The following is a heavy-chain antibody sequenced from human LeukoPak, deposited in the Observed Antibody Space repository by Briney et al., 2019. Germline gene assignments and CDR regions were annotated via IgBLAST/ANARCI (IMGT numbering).Heavy chain of an antibody. J-gene: IGHJ2*01. CDR3: ARQKTPSMVRGVYWYFDL. CDR2: ISSSSSYI. Sequence: GGSLRLSCAASGFTFSSYSMNWVRQDPGKGLEWVSSISSSSSYIYYADSVKGRFTISRDNAKNSLYLQMNSLRAEDTAVYYCARQKTPSMVRGVYWYFDLWGRGTLVTVSS. D-gene: IGHD3-10*01. V-gene: IGHV3-21*01. CDR1: GFTFSSYS.